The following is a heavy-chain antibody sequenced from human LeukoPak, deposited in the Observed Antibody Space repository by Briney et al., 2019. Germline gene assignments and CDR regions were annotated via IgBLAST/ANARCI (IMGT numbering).Heavy chain of an antibody. V-gene: IGHV1-46*01. CDR3: ARDTYYGGNSD. Sequence: VASVKVSCKASGYTFTSYGISWVRQAPGQGLEWMGIINPSGGSTSCAQKFQGRVTMTRDMSTSTVYMELSSLRSEDTAVYYCARDTYYGGNSDWGQGTLVTVSS. CDR1: GYTFTSYG. D-gene: IGHD4-23*01. J-gene: IGHJ4*02. CDR2: INPSGGST.